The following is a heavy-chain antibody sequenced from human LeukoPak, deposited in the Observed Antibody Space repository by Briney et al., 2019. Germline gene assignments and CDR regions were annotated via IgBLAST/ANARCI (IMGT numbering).Heavy chain of an antibody. J-gene: IGHJ4*02. Sequence: PGGSLRLSCAASGFTFSSYAMSWVRQAPGKGLEWVSAISGSGGSTYYADSVKGRFTISRDNSKNTLYLQMNSLRAEDTAVYYCAKLTELHYYGSGRGYFDYWGQGTLVTVSS. D-gene: IGHD3-10*01. CDR2: ISGSGGST. CDR1: GFTFSSYA. CDR3: AKLTELHYYGSGRGYFDY. V-gene: IGHV3-23*01.